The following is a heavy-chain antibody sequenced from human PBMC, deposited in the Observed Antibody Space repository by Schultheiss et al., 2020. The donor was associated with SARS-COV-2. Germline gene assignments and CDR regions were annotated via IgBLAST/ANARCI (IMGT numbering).Heavy chain of an antibody. Sequence: GSLRLSCAVYGGSFSGYYWSWIRQPPGKGLEWIGEINHSGSTYYNPSLKSRVTISVDTSKNQVSLKLSSVTAADTAVYYCARGYYDFWSGYYTDYYYYYMDVWGKGTTVTVSS. D-gene: IGHD3-3*01. V-gene: IGHV4-34*01. CDR3: ARGYYDFWSGYYTDYYYYYMDV. CDR2: INHSGST. CDR1: GGSFSGYY. J-gene: IGHJ6*03.